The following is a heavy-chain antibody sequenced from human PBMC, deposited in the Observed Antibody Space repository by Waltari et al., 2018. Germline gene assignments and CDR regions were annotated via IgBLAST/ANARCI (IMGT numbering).Heavy chain of an antibody. D-gene: IGHD4-17*01. CDR3: AKAYGSGPYYYYGMDV. J-gene: IGHJ6*02. V-gene: IGHV3-30*18. CDR2: ISSEGSNQ. CDR1: GFRFSSYG. Sequence: QGQLVESGGAVVHPGRSLRLSCTASGFRFSSYGIHCVRQAPGRGLEWVALISSEGSNQYYGDSVKGRFTISRDNSKNTLSLEMNSLRPDDTAVYYCAKAYGSGPYYYYGMDVWGHGTTVTVSS.